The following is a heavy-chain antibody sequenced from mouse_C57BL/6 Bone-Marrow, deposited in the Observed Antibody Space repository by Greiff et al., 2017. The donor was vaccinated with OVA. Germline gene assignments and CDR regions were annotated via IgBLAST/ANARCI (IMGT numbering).Heavy chain of an antibody. CDR1: GYTFTDYY. CDR2: IHPYNGGT. CDR3: AGLRDD. D-gene: IGHD1-1*01. V-gene: IGHV1-19*01. J-gene: IGHJ2*01. Sequence: VQLQQSGPVLVKPGASVKMSCKASGYTFTDYYMNWVKQSPGKSLEWIGVIHPYNGGTSYNQKFKGKATLTVDKSSSTAYMELNGEASEDSAFYYCAGLRDDWGQGTTLTVSS.